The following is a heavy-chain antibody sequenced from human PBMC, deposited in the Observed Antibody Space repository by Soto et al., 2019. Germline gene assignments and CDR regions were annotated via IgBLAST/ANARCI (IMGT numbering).Heavy chain of an antibody. D-gene: IGHD3-10*01. V-gene: IGHV3-30-3*01. CDR3: ARSPSVEWFGELFLDY. Sequence: GGSLRLSCAASGFTFSSYAMHWVRQAPGKGLEWVAVISYDGSNKYYADSVKGRFTISRDNSKNTLYLQMNSLRAEDTAVYYCARSPSVEWFGELFLDYWGQGT. J-gene: IGHJ4*02. CDR2: ISYDGSNK. CDR1: GFTFSSYA.